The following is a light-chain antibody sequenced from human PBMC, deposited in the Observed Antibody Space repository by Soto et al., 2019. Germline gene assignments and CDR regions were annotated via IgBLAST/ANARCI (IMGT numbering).Light chain of an antibody. V-gene: IGKV1-17*01. Sequence: DIQMTQSPSSLSASVGDRIIITCRASQSIRNYLNWYQQKPGKAPNLLIYGASSLQSGVPSRFSGSGSGTEFTLTISSLQPDDFATYYCQQYNSYLITFGQGTRLEIK. J-gene: IGKJ5*01. CDR1: QSIRNY. CDR2: GAS. CDR3: QQYNSYLIT.